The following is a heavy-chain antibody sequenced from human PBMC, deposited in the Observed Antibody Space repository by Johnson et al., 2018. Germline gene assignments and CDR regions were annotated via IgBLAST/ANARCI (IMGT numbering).Heavy chain of an antibody. Sequence: EVQLVESGGGLVQPGRSLRLSCAASGFTFDDYAMHWVRRAPGKGLEWVSGINWNGVNIGYAESVKGRFTISRDSAKNSLYLQMNNLRPEDTALYYCAKGHLSSGHVLDSWGLGTMVTVSS. D-gene: IGHD5-12*01. CDR1: GFTFDDYA. CDR2: INWNGVNI. J-gene: IGHJ3*02. V-gene: IGHV3-9*01. CDR3: AKGHLSSGHVLDS.